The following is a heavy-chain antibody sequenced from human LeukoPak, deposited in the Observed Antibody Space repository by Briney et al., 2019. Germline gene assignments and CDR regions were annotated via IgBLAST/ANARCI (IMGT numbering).Heavy chain of an antibody. V-gene: IGHV3-7*01. CDR3: AREVRGDYFDF. CDR2: IKQDGSEK. Sequence: GGSLRLSCAASGFTVSSNYMSWIRQAPGKGLEWVANIKQDGSEKYYVDSVKGRFTISRDNAKNSLYLQMNSLRAEDTAVYYCAREVRGDYFDFWGQGTLVTVSS. CDR1: GFTVSSNY. D-gene: IGHD3-16*01. J-gene: IGHJ4*02.